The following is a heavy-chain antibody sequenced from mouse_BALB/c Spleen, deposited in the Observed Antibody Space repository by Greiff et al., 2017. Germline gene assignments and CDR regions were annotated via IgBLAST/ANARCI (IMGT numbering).Heavy chain of an antibody. J-gene: IGHJ4*01. Sequence: EVQLQQSGAELVKPGASVKLSCTASGFNIKDSYMHWVKQRPEQGLEWIGRIDPANGNTKYDPKFQGKATITADTSSNTAYLQLSSLTSEDTAVYYCALYGNYVGDYAMDYWGQGTSVTVSS. D-gene: IGHD2-10*02. CDR2: IDPANGNT. V-gene: IGHV14-3*02. CDR1: GFNIKDSY. CDR3: ALYGNYVGDYAMDY.